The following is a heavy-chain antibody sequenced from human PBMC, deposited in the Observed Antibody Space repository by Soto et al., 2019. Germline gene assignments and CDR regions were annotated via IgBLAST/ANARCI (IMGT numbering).Heavy chain of an antibody. Sequence: GGSVKVSCKASGEPFSNYGITLVRQAPGQGLEYKPAITAIFGAAIYAPKFQGRVTISADESTSTAYMELNSLRSEDSAVYYCARSEAVRSEAGTTVVGPNNWLDPWGQGTLVTVSS. J-gene: IGHJ5*02. CDR3: ARSEAVRSEAGTTVVGPNNWLDP. D-gene: IGHD1-7*01. CDR1: GEPFSNYG. V-gene: IGHV1-69*13. CDR2: ITAIFGAA.